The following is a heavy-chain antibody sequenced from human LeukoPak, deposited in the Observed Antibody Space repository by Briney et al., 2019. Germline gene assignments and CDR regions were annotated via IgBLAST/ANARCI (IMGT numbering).Heavy chain of an antibody. CDR1: GFTFSSYS. CDR3: ARLLWFGELLTYYYYGMDV. Sequence: GGSLRLSCAASGFTFSSYSMNWVRQTPGKGLEWVSSISSSSSYIYYADSVKGRFTISRDNAKNSLYLQMNSLRAEDTAVYYCARLLWFGELLTYYYYGMDVWGQGTTVTVSS. CDR2: ISSSSSYI. D-gene: IGHD3-10*01. J-gene: IGHJ6*02. V-gene: IGHV3-21*01.